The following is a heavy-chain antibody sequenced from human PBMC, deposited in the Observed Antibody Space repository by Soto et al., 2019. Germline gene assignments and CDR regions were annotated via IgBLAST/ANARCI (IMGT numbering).Heavy chain of an antibody. CDR2: ISYDGSNE. CDR3: ARPSIAFVSVHPRRSGMDV. CDR1: GFTFSSYG. D-gene: IGHD1-1*01. Sequence: QVQLVESGGGVVQPGRSLRLSCAASGFTFSSYGMHWVRQAPGKGLESVAVISYDGSNEYYADSVRGRFTISRDNSKRPLYLHMSSLRDDETAVYYCARPSIAFVSVHPRRSGMDVWGQGTTVIVSS. V-gene: IGHV3-30*03. J-gene: IGHJ6*02.